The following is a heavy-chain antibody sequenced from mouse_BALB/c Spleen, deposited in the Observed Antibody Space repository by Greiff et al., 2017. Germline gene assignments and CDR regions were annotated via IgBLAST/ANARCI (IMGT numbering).Heavy chain of an antibody. Sequence: EVKLVESGGGLVQPKGSLKLSCAASGFTFNTYAMNWVRQAPGKGLEWVARIRSKSNNYATYYADSVKDRFTISRDDSQSMLYLQMNNLKTEDTAMYYCVYDSYAMDYWGQGTSVTVSS. CDR1: GFTFNTYA. CDR3: VYDSYAMDY. D-gene: IGHD1-1*02. CDR2: IRSKSNNYAT. V-gene: IGHV10-1*02. J-gene: IGHJ4*01.